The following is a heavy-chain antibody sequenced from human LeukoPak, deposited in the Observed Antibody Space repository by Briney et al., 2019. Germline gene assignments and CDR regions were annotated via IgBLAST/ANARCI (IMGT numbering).Heavy chain of an antibody. Sequence: GGSLRLSCAASGFTFSSYAMHWVRQAPGKGLEWVAVISYDGSNKYYADSVKGRFTISRDNSKNTLYLQMNSLRAEDTAVYYCAKVLRSDWYFGGIDYWGQGTLVTVSS. D-gene: IGHD6-19*01. CDR1: GFTFSSYA. CDR2: ISYDGSNK. J-gene: IGHJ4*02. CDR3: AKVLRSDWYFGGIDY. V-gene: IGHV3-30*04.